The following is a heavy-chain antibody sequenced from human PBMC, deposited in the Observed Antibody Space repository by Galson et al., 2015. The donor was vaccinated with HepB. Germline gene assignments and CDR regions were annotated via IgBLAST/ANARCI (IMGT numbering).Heavy chain of an antibody. V-gene: IGHV2-5*02. Sequence: PALVKPTQTLTLTCTFSEFSLSTSGVGVGWIRQPPGKALEWLALIYWDDDKRYSPSLKSRLTITKDTSKNQVVLTMTNMDPVDTATYYCAHSLAEGLFRGYSYGYVLDYWGQGTLVTVSS. J-gene: IGHJ4*02. CDR1: EFSLSTSGVG. CDR2: IYWDDDK. CDR3: AHSLAEGLFRGYSYGYVLDY. D-gene: IGHD5-18*01.